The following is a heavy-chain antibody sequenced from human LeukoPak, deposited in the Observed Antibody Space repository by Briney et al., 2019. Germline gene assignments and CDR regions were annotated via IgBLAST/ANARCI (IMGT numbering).Heavy chain of an antibody. CDR3: AKSGGPGDYFDY. CDR2: ISWNSGSI. Sequence: AGGSLRLPCAASGFTFDDYAMHWVRQAPGKGLEWVSGISWNSGSIGYADSVKGRFTISRDNAKNSLYLQMNSLRAEDTALYYCAKSGGPGDYFDYWGQGTLVTVSS. CDR1: GFTFDDYA. V-gene: IGHV3-9*01. J-gene: IGHJ4*02. D-gene: IGHD1-14*01.